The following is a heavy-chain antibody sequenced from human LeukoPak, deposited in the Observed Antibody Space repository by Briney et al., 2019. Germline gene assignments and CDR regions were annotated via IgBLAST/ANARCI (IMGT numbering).Heavy chain of an antibody. Sequence: PSETLSLTCTVSGDSINNNNYYWGWIRQPPGKGLEWIGNIYYNGRTYYSPSLKSRGTMFVDTSKNQFSLKLSSVTAADTATYYCARHPHCISTSCYSHHYYYYYYVDVWGNGTTVTVSS. CDR1: GDSINNNNYY. J-gene: IGHJ6*03. CDR3: ARHPHCISTSCYSHHYYYYYYVDV. D-gene: IGHD2-15*01. V-gene: IGHV4-39*01. CDR2: IYYNGRT.